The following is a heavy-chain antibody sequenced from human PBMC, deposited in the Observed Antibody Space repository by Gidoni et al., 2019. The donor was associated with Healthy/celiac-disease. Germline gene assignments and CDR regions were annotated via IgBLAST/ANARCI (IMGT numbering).Heavy chain of an antibody. Sequence: QVQLEESGPGLVNPSQPLSLTCTVSGGSIISGGNYWSWIRQHTGQGLEWIGYIYDSGSTHSSPSLKRLVTISVDTSKNQFSLKLSSVDAPDTAVYYCARGLYCSSTSCYTGPNGWYFDIWGRGTLVTVSS. J-gene: IGHJ2*01. D-gene: IGHD2-2*02. CDR2: IYDSGST. V-gene: IGHV4-31*01. CDR1: GGSIISGGNY. CDR3: ARGLYCSSTSCYTGPNGWYFDI.